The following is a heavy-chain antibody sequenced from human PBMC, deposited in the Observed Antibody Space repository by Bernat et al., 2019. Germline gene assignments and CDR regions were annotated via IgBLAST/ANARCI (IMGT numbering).Heavy chain of an antibody. Sequence: EVQLVESGGGLVQPGGSLRLSCAASGFTFSSYSMNWVRQAPGKGLEWVSYISSSSSTIYYADSVKGRFTIPRDNAKNSLYLQMNSLRAEDTAVYYCARDRGYSYVREFPDYWGQGTLVTVSS. V-gene: IGHV3-48*01. CDR2: ISSSSSTI. J-gene: IGHJ4*02. CDR3: ARDRGYSYVREFPDY. D-gene: IGHD5-18*01. CDR1: GFTFSSYS.